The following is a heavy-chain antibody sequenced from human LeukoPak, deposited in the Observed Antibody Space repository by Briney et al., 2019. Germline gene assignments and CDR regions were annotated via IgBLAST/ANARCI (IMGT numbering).Heavy chain of an antibody. J-gene: IGHJ3*02. CDR1: GFTFSSYG. V-gene: IGHV3-23*01. Sequence: GGTLRLSCAASGFTFSSYGMSWVRQAPGKGLEWVSAISATGGTTYYADSVKGRFTISRDNSKNTLYLQMNSLRAEDTAVYYCARDIAQENDFWSGYYHQVHDAFDIWGQGTMVTVSS. CDR3: ARDIAQENDFWSGYYHQVHDAFDI. CDR2: ISATGGTT. D-gene: IGHD3-3*01.